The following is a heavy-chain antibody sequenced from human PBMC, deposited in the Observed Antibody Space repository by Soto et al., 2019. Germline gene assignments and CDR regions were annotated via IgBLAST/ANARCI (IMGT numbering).Heavy chain of an antibody. J-gene: IGHJ4*02. V-gene: IGHV4-59*01. CDR3: ARYSLDYYDSSGYYFDY. Sequence: SETLSLTCTVSGGSISSYYWSWVRQPPGKGLEWIGYIYYSGSTNYNPSLKSRVTISVDTSKNQFSLKLSSVTAADTAVYYCARYSLDYYDSSGYYFDYWGQGTLVTVSS. CDR2: IYYSGST. D-gene: IGHD3-22*01. CDR1: GGSISSYY.